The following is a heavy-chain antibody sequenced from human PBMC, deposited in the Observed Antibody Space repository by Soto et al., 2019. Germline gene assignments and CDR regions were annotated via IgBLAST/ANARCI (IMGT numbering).Heavy chain of an antibody. CDR1: GGTFSSYT. J-gene: IGHJ4*02. Sequence: QVQLVQSGAEVKKPGSSVKVSCKASGGTFSSYTISWVRQAPGQGLEWMGRIIPILGIANYAQKFQGRVTITAEKSTSTAYMELSSLRSEDTAVYYCARDSHGDYDADLFDYWGQGTLVTVSS. CDR3: ARDSHGDYDADLFDY. D-gene: IGHD4-17*01. CDR2: IIPILGIA. V-gene: IGHV1-69*08.